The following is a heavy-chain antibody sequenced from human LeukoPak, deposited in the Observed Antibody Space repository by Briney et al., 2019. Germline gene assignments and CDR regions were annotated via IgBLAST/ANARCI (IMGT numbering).Heavy chain of an antibody. Sequence: SETLSLTCTISGGSINGYYWAWIRQPPGKGLEWVGYISYSGTTTYNPSLKTRVTISVDTSKNEFSLKLSFVTAADTAVYYCARQRTSPPVYSYYGMDVWGQGTTVTVSS. J-gene: IGHJ6*02. D-gene: IGHD2-2*01. CDR3: ARQRTSPPVYSYYGMDV. V-gene: IGHV4-59*08. CDR2: ISYSGTT. CDR1: GGSINGYY.